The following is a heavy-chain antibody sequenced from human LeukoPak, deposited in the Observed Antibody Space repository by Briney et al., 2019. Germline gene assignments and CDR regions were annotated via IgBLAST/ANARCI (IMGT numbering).Heavy chain of an antibody. V-gene: IGHV3-33*08. CDR2: ICYDGSNK. J-gene: IGHJ4*02. D-gene: IGHD6-6*01. Sequence: GGSLTLPCAPSGLTFSSYGMHWVRQAPGSGLEWVAVICYDGSNKYYADSVKGRFTISRDNSKNTLYLQLNSLQAQDTGVYYCARERTLSSSYLSAWWGEGTLVTVYS. CDR1: GLTFSSYG. CDR3: ARERTLSSSYLSAW.